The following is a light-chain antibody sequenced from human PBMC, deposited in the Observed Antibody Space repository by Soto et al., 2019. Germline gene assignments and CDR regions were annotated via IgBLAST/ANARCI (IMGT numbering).Light chain of an antibody. J-gene: IGKJ1*01. V-gene: IGKV3-20*01. CDR3: QQYNGSPPWT. CDR2: GAS. Sequence: EIVLTQSPGTLSLSPGERATLSCRASQSVSSSYLAWYQQKPGQAPRLLIYGASSRATGIPDRFSGSGSGTDFTLTISRLEPEDFAVYYCQQYNGSPPWTFGQGTRVGIK. CDR1: QSVSSSY.